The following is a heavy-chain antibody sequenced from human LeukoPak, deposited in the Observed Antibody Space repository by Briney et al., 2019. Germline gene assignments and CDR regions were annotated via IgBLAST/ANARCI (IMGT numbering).Heavy chain of an antibody. J-gene: IGHJ4*02. V-gene: IGHV3-23*01. Sequence: GGSLRLSCAASGFTFSGYAMGWVRQAPGKGLDWVSVISGSGDATYYADSVKGRFTISRDNSKNTLYLQVYSLRAEDTAVYYCAKGVTMVRGVIMDYWGQGTLVTVSS. D-gene: IGHD3-10*01. CDR2: ISGSGDAT. CDR1: GFTFSGYA. CDR3: AKGVTMVRGVIMDY.